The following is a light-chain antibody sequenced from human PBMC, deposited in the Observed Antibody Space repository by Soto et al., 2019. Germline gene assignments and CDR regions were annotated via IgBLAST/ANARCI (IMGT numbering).Light chain of an antibody. Sequence: EIVMTQSPATLSVSPGETATLSCRASQSVSSNLAWYQQKPGQAPRLLIYGASTRATGIPARFSRSGSGTEFTLTISSLQYEDFAVYYCQQYNNWARTFGQGTKVEIK. V-gene: IGKV3-15*01. CDR1: QSVSSN. CDR2: GAS. J-gene: IGKJ1*01. CDR3: QQYNNWART.